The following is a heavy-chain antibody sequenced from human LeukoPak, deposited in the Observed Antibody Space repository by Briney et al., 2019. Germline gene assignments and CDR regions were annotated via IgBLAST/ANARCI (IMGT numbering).Heavy chain of an antibody. Sequence: GSLRLSCVVSGFTVSNNYMSWVRQAPRKGLEWVSLIYSGGSTYYADSVKGRFTISRDTSKNTLYLQMNSLRTEDTAVYYCARSGGLQKFDYWGQGTLVTVSS. V-gene: IGHV3-66*02. J-gene: IGHJ4*02. CDR3: ARSGGLQKFDY. D-gene: IGHD4-11*01. CDR1: GFTVSNNY. CDR2: IYSGGST.